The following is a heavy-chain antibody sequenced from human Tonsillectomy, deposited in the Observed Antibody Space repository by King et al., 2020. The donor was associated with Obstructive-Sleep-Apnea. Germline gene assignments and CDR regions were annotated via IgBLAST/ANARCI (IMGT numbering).Heavy chain of an antibody. V-gene: IGHV3-48*04. J-gene: IGHJ4*02. CDR3: VRAGSGSYHLGPFDY. CDR2: IMRSSTR. Sequence: DVQLVESGGALVQPGVSLSLSCAASRFTFSTYTMNWVRQAPGMGLEWVSYIMRSSTRYDADSVKGRFTISRDNAKNSLYLQMNSLRAEDTAVYYCVRAGSGSYHLGPFDYWGQGTLVTVSS. CDR1: RFTFSTYT. D-gene: IGHD1-26*01.